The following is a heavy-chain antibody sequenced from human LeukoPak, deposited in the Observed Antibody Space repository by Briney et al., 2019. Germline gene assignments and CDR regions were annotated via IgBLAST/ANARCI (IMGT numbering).Heavy chain of an antibody. CDR3: ARYISSGLDY. CDR2: IYYTGST. V-gene: IGHV4-59*08. J-gene: IGHJ4*02. D-gene: IGHD6-6*01. CDR1: GGSISGYY. Sequence: PSETLSLTCTVSGGSISGYYSSWIRQPLGEGLEWIGHIYYTGSTSYNPSLKSRVTISVDTSKNQFSLKLSYVNAADTAVYYCARYISSGLDYWGQGTLVTVSS.